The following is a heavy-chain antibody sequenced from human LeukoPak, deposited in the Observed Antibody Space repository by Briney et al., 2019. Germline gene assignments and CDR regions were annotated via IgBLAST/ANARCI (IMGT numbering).Heavy chain of an antibody. CDR1: GYTFTSYA. CDR2: INTNTGNP. J-gene: IGHJ5*02. V-gene: IGHV7-4-1*02. D-gene: IGHD2-2*01. CDR3: ASEEIVVVPAAMDP. Sequence: ASVKVSCKASGYTFTSYAMNWVRQAPGQGLEWMGWINTNTGNPTYAQGFTGRFVFSLVTSVSTAYLQISSLKAEDTAVYYCASEEIVVVPAAMDPWGQGTLVTVSS.